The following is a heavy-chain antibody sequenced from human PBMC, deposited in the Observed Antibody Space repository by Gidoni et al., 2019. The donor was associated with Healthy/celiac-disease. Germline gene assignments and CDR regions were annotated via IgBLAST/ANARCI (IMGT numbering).Heavy chain of an antibody. Sequence: QVQLQESGPGLVKPSQTLSLTCPVSGGSISSGDYYWSWSRQPPGKVLAGIGYIYYSGSTSYNPSLKSRVTISVDTSKNQFSRKLSSVTAADTAVYYCARALVGARGARLWYFDLWGRGTLVTVSS. CDR3: ARALVGARGARLWYFDL. CDR2: IYYSGST. CDR1: GGSISSGDYY. J-gene: IGHJ2*01. D-gene: IGHD1-26*01. V-gene: IGHV4-30-4*01.